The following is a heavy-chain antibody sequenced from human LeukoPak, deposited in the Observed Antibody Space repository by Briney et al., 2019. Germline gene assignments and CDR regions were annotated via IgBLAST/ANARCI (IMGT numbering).Heavy chain of an antibody. CDR1: GDSVSSNSAA. Sequence: SQTLSLTCAISGDSVSSNSAAWNWIRQSPSRGLEWLGRTYYRSKWYNDYAVSVKSRITINPDTSKNQFSLQLNSVTPEDTAVYYCARDSFTGSYYWNLCAFDYWGQGTLVTVSS. D-gene: IGHD1-26*01. J-gene: IGHJ4*02. V-gene: IGHV6-1*01. CDR2: TYYRSKWYN. CDR3: ARDSFTGSYYWNLCAFDY.